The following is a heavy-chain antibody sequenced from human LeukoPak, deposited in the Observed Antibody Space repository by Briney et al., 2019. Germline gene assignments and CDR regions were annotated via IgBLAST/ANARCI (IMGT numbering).Heavy chain of an antibody. J-gene: IGHJ4*02. CDR3: ARGGWYLDY. D-gene: IGHD2-15*01. V-gene: IGHV4-59*01. CDR2: IYYSGST. Sequence: SETLSLTCSVSGGSISSYYWSWIRQPPGKGLEWIGYIYYSGSTNYDPSFKSRVTISVDTSKNQISLKLYSVTAADTAVYYCARGGWYLDYWGQGTLVTVST. CDR1: GGSISSYY.